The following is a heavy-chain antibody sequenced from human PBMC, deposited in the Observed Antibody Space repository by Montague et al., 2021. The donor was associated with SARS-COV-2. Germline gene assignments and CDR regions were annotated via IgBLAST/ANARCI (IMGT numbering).Heavy chain of an antibody. Sequence: SVPLSLPCTVSGDSISSNSYYWGWIRQPPGKGLEWIGSMPYSGSTYHNPSLKSRVSVSVDTSKNQFSLKLSSMTAADTAVYYCAKSAWHNWYFDIWGRGTLVTVSS. V-gene: IGHV4-39*01. CDR1: GDSISSNSYY. CDR3: AKSAWHNWYFDI. J-gene: IGHJ2*01. D-gene: IGHD2/OR15-2a*01. CDR2: MPYSGST.